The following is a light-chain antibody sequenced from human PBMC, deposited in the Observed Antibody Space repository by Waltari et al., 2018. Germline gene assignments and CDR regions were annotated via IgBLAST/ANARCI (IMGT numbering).Light chain of an antibody. V-gene: IGLV2-14*01. CDR1: SSDVGGYNY. CDR2: EVS. CDR3: SSYTSSSTLVV. Sequence: QSALTQPASVSGSPGQSITISCTGTSSDVGGYNYVSWYQQHPGNAPKHMIYEVSNRPFGVSIPFSCSKSCNTASLTISGLQAEDEADYDCSSYTSSSTLVVFGGGTKLTVL. J-gene: IGLJ2*01.